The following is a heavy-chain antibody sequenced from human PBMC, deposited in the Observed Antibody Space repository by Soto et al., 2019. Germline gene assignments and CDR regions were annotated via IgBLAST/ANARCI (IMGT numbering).Heavy chain of an antibody. Sequence: QVQLVQSGAEVKKPGASVKVSCKASGYTFTNYGISWVRQAPGQGLEWMGWISLYNGDTKYAQKLQSRVIMTTDTSTSTAYMELRSLRSDDTAVYYCARGPLGSSSWSIDIWGQGTMVTVSS. CDR2: ISLYNGDT. J-gene: IGHJ3*02. CDR3: ARGPLGSSSWSIDI. CDR1: GYTFTNYG. V-gene: IGHV1-18*01. D-gene: IGHD6-13*01.